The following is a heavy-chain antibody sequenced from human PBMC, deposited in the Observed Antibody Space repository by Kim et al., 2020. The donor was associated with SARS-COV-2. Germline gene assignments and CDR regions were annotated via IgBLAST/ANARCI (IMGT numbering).Heavy chain of an antibody. CDR1: GVSISGDY. CDR3: ARHLSGSGAFYNVGY. D-gene: IGHD3-10*01. Sequence: SETLSLTCNVSGVSISGDYWSWIRQTPEKGLQWIASISYAGTMSYNPSLKSRVTISVDTSKNQVSLKLSSVTAADTAMYYCARHLSGSGAFYNVGYWGQGALVNVSS. CDR2: ISYAGTM. J-gene: IGHJ4*02. V-gene: IGHV4-59*08.